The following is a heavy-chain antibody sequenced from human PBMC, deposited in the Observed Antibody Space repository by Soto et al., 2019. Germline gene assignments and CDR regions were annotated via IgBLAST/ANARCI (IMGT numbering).Heavy chain of an antibody. Sequence: GGSLRLSCAASGFTFSSYSMNWVRQAPGKGLEWVSSISSSSSYIYYADSVKGRFTISRDNAKNSLYLQMNSLRAEDTAVYYCATPRSMYSSSWYYFDYWGQGTLVTVSS. CDR1: GFTFSSYS. CDR3: ATPRSMYSSSWYYFDY. V-gene: IGHV3-21*01. D-gene: IGHD6-13*01. CDR2: ISSSSSYI. J-gene: IGHJ4*02.